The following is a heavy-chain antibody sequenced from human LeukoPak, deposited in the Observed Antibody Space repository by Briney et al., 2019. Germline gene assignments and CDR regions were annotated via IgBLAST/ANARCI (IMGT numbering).Heavy chain of an antibody. CDR3: AREHGSGPFHWFDP. V-gene: IGHV4-4*02. D-gene: IGHD3-10*01. CDR1: GGSISSSNW. Sequence: PSETLSLTCAVSGGSISSSNWWSWVRQPPGKGLEWIGEIYHSGSTNYNPSLKSRVTISVDKSKNQFSLKLSSVTAADTAVYYCAREHGSGPFHWFDPWGQGTLVTVSS. J-gene: IGHJ5*02. CDR2: IYHSGST.